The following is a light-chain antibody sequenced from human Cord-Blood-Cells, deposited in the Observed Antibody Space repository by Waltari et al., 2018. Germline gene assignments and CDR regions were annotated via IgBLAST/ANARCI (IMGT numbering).Light chain of an antibody. V-gene: IGKV3-11*01. Sequence: EIVLTQSPATLSFSPGERATLSCSARQSVSSYLAWYQQKPGQAPRLLIYDASNRATGIPARFSGSGSGTDFTLTISSLEPEDFAVYYCQQRSNWPYTFGQGTKLEIK. CDR2: DAS. J-gene: IGKJ2*01. CDR3: QQRSNWPYT. CDR1: QSVSSY.